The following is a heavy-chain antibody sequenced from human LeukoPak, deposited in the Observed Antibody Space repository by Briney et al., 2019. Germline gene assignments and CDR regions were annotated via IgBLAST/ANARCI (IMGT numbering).Heavy chain of an antibody. D-gene: IGHD3-10*01. Sequence: SETLSLPCTVSGGSINNFYWSWIRQPPGKGLEWVGYIFYSGSTNYNPSLESRVTISIDTSKNQVSLKVNSLTAADTAVYYCARTGYYASGSSYYYGMDVWGQGTTVTVSS. CDR3: ARTGYYASGSSYYYGMDV. J-gene: IGHJ6*02. V-gene: IGHV4-59*08. CDR1: GGSINNFY. CDR2: IFYSGST.